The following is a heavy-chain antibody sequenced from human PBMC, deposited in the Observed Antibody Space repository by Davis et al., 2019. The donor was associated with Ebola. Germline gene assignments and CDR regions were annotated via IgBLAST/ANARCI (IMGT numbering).Heavy chain of an antibody. Sequence: ASVKVSCKAIGYSFVTYGISWVRKAPGQGLEWLGWISAFKGKTHYAQKFQGRVTITADKSTSTAYMELSSLRSEDTAVYYCASLGGFANAFDIWGQGTMVTVSS. J-gene: IGHJ3*02. D-gene: IGHD3-16*01. CDR3: ASLGGFANAFDI. CDR2: ISAFKGKT. CDR1: GYSFVTYG. V-gene: IGHV1-18*04.